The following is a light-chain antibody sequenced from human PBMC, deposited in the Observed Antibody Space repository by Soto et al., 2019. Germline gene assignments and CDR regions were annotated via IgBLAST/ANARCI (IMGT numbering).Light chain of an antibody. V-gene: IGKV3-20*01. CDR3: QHYGSSPYT. CDR2: GAL. J-gene: IGKJ2*01. CDR1: QSVSSTY. Sequence: EIVLTQSPGTLSLSPGERATLSCRASQSVSSTYLGWYQQKPGQAPRLLIYGALSRATGIPDRFSGSGSRTDYPLTITRLEPEDFAVYYCQHYGSSPYTFGQGTKLEIK.